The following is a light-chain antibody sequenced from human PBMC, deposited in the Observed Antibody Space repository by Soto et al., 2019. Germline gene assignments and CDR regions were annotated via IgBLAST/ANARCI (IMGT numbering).Light chain of an antibody. Sequence: QSALTQPASVSGSPGQSITISCTGTSSDVGGYNYVSWHQQHPGKAPKLTIFDVSNRPSGVSNRFSGSKSGNTASLTISGLQAEDEADYYCSSYTSSSTYVFGTGTQLTVL. V-gene: IGLV2-14*01. J-gene: IGLJ1*01. CDR2: DVS. CDR1: SSDVGGYNY. CDR3: SSYTSSSTYV.